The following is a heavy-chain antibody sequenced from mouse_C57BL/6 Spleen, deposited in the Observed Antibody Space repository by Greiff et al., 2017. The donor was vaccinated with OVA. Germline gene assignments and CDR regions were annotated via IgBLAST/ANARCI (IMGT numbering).Heavy chain of an antibody. CDR1: GYTFTDYE. CDR2: LDPETGGT. Sequence: QVQLQQSGAELVRPGASVTLSCKASGYTFTDYEMHWVKQTPVHGLEWIGALDPETGGTAYNQKFKGKAILTADKSSSTAYMELRSLTSEDSAVYYCTRFGNYAYWGQGTLVTVSA. CDR3: TRFGNYAY. V-gene: IGHV1-15*01. J-gene: IGHJ3*01. D-gene: IGHD2-1*01.